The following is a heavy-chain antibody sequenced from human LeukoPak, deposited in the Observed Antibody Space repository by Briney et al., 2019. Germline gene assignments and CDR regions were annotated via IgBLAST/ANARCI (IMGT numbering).Heavy chain of an antibody. J-gene: IGHJ5*02. D-gene: IGHD3-3*01. Sequence: GGSLRLSCAASGFTFSSYAMSWVRQAPGKGPEWVSSISDSGGSTYYADSVKGRFTISRDNAKNSLYLQMSSLRAEDTAVYYCMTGGHYSGTWGQGSLVTVSS. CDR3: MTGGHYSGT. CDR1: GFTFSSYA. V-gene: IGHV3-23*01. CDR2: ISDSGGST.